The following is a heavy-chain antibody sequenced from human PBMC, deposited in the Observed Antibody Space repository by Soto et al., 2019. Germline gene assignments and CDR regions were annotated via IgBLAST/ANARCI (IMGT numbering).Heavy chain of an antibody. Sequence: EVQLVESGGGLVKPGGSLRLSCAASGFTFSSYSMNWIRQAPGTGLAWVSSISSSSSYIYYADSVKGRFPISRDNAKNSLYLQMNSLGAEDTAVYYCARETVSSGSWDYWGQGTLVTVSS. V-gene: IGHV3-21*01. D-gene: IGHD6-19*01. CDR3: ARETVSSGSWDY. J-gene: IGHJ4*02. CDR2: ISSSSSYI. CDR1: GFTFSSYS.